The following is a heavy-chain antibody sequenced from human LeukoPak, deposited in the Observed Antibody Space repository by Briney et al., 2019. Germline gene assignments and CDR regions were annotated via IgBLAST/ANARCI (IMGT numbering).Heavy chain of an antibody. D-gene: IGHD2-15*01. CDR2: INHRGST. Sequence: SETLSLACAVYGGSFSGYYWSWIRQPPGKGLEWIGEINHRGSTNYNPSLKSRVTISVDTSKNQFSLKLSSVTAADTAVYYCAEDIYWGQGTLVTVSS. V-gene: IGHV4-34*01. CDR1: GGSFSGYY. CDR3: AEDIY. J-gene: IGHJ4*02.